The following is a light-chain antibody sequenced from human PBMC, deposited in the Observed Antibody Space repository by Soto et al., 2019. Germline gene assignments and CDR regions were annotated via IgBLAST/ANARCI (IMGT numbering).Light chain of an antibody. CDR3: QQYGSSPNT. Sequence: EIVLTQSPGTLSLSPGERATLYCRASQSVSSSYLAWYQQKPGQGPRLLIYGASNRATGIPDRFSGSGSGTDFTLTISRLEPEDFAVYYCQQYGSSPNTFGQGTTLEIK. CDR1: QSVSSSY. V-gene: IGKV3-20*01. CDR2: GAS. J-gene: IGKJ2*01.